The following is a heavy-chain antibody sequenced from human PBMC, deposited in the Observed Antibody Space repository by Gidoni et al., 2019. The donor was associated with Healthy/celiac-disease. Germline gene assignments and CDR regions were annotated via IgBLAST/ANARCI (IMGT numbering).Heavy chain of an antibody. CDR3: ARGRGYDYGGFDP. V-gene: IGHV5-51*01. CDR1: GYRYTSSW. CDR2: IDLGDSDP. J-gene: IGHJ5*02. Sequence: VQLVHAGAKVKTRGESLKISWRGSGYRYTSSWIGWVGHVHGKGLEWMVIIDLGDSDPLYSPSFQGQVTISADKSISTAYLQWSSLKASDNAMYYCARGRGYDYGGFDPCGQGTLVTVSS. D-gene: IGHD5-12*01.